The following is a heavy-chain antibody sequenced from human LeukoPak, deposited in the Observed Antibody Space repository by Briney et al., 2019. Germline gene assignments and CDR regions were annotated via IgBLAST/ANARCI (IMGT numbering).Heavy chain of an antibody. CDR3: ARVGTHAFDI. V-gene: IGHV3-21*01. CDR2: NSSSSSYI. CDR1: GFTFSSYS. D-gene: IGHD1-14*01. Sequence: GGSLRLSCAASGFTFSSYSMNWVRQAPGKGLEWVSSNSSSSSYIYYADSVKGRFTISRDNAKNSLYLQMNSLRAEDTAVYYCARVGTHAFDIWGQGTMVTVSS. J-gene: IGHJ3*02.